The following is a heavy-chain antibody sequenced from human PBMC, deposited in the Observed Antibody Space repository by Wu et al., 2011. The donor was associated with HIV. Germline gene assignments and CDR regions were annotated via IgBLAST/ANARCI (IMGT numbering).Heavy chain of an antibody. CDR3: AKGPGGYGDYSWFDP. V-gene: IGHV1-18*01. CDR1: GYTFTNYA. CDR2: ISAYNGDT. J-gene: IGHJ5*02. Sequence: QVQLVQSGAAVKKPGASVKVSCKASGYTFTNYAIHWVRQAPGQGLEWMGWISAYNGDTNYAQKLQDRVTMTTDTSTSTAYMELRSLRSDDTAVYYCAKGPGGYGDYSWFDPWGQGTLVIVSS. D-gene: IGHD4-17*01.